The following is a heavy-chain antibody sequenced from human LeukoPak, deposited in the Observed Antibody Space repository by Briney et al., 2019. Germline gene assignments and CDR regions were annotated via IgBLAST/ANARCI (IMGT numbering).Heavy chain of an antibody. CDR2: ISSSSSYI. CDR3: AKDGGLRFSLRYYFDY. Sequence: GGSLRLSCAASGFTFSSYSMNWVRQAPGKGLEWVSSISSSSSYIYYADSVKGRFTISRDNAKNSLYLQMNSLRAEDTAVYYRAKDGGLRFSLRYYFDYWGQGTLVTVSS. V-gene: IGHV3-21*04. CDR1: GFTFSSYS. D-gene: IGHD5-12*01. J-gene: IGHJ4*02.